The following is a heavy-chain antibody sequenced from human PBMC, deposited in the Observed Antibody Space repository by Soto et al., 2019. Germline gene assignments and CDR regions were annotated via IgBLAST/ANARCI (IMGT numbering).Heavy chain of an antibody. J-gene: IGHJ3*02. CDR2: ISGSGGST. CDR3: AKWAFTMIVVVKDAFDI. V-gene: IGHV3-23*01. Sequence: GGSLRLSCAVSGFTFSSYAMSWVRQAPGKGLEWVSAISGSGGSTHYADSVKGRFTISRDNSKNTLYLQMNSLRAEDTAVYYCAKWAFTMIVVVKDAFDIWGQGTMVTVSS. D-gene: IGHD3-22*01. CDR1: GFTFSSYA.